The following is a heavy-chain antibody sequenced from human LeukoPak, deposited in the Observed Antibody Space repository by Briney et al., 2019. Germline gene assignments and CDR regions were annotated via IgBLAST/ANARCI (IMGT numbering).Heavy chain of an antibody. CDR3: ARDQYALDYFDY. J-gene: IGHJ4*02. Sequence: GGSLRLSCAASGXTFSSYWMHWVRQAPGKGLVWVSRINSDGSSTSYADSVKGRFTISRDNAKNTLYLQMNSLRAEDTAVYYCARDQYALDYFDYWGQGTLVTVSS. CDR1: GXTFSSYW. D-gene: IGHD3-16*01. V-gene: IGHV3-74*01. CDR2: INSDGSST.